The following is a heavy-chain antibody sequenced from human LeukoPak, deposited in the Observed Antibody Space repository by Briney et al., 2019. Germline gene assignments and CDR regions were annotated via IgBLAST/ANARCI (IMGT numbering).Heavy chain of an antibody. CDR3: ARRLGYCSGGSCYGSNWFDP. J-gene: IGHJ5*02. CDR1: GSIFTSYW. V-gene: IGHV5-51*01. D-gene: IGHD2-15*01. CDR2: IYPGDSDT. Sequence: GASLKISCKGSGSIFTSYWIGWVRQLPGKGLEWMGIIYPGDSDTRYSPSFQGQVTISAEKSISTSSLQWSSLNASDTAMYYCARRLGYCSGGSCYGSNWFDPWGQGTLVTVSS.